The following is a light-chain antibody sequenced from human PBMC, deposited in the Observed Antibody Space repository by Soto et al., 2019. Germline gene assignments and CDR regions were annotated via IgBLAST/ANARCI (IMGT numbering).Light chain of an antibody. CDR1: QSISSW. Sequence: DIQMTQSPSTLSASVGDRVTITCRASQSISSWLAWYQQKPGKAPKLLIYDASSLESGVPSRFSGSGSETEFILSSSSPEPDDFATYYHQQYNRWTFGQGTKVEIK. CDR2: DAS. J-gene: IGKJ1*01. V-gene: IGKV1-5*01. CDR3: QQYNRWT.